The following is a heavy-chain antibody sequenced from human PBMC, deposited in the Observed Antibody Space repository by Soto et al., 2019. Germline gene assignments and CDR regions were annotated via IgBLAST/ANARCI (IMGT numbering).Heavy chain of an antibody. D-gene: IGHD2-15*01. V-gene: IGHV4-34*01. CDR1: GGSFSGYY. CDR2: INHSGST. J-gene: IGHJ5*02. CDR3: ARRIVVVVAATLSLDP. Sequence: SETLSLTCAVYGGSFSGYYWSLIRQPQGKGLEWIGEINHSGSTNYNPSLKSRVTISVDTSKNQFSLKLSSVTAADTAVYYCARRIVVVVAATLSLDPWGQGTLVTVSS.